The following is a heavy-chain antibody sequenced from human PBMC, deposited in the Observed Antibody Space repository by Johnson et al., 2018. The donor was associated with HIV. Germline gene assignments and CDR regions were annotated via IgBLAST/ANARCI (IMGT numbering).Heavy chain of an antibody. CDR1: GFTFNDYG. CDR2: ISSSGSII. Sequence: VQLVESGGGVVQPGRSLRLSCAASGFTFNDYGMHWVRQAPGKGLAWLSHISSSGSIIYYADSVKGRFTISRDNFKNTLYLQMNSLRAEDTAVYYCAKVYSSGWFFDIWGQGTMVTVSS. J-gene: IGHJ3*02. D-gene: IGHD6-19*01. CDR3: AKVYSSGWFFDI. V-gene: IGHV3-48*01.